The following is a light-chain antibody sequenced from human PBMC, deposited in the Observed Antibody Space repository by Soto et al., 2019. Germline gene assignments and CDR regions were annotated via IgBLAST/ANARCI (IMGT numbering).Light chain of an antibody. V-gene: IGKV3-20*01. CDR2: GAS. Sequence: EIVLTQSPGTLSLSPGERATLSCRASQSVDNIYLAWYQHKPGQAPRLLIYGASSRVTGVPDRFSGSGSGTDFTLTISRLEPEDFAVYYCQQYGSSRTFGQGTKVDIK. J-gene: IGKJ2*01. CDR1: QSVDNIY. CDR3: QQYGSSRT.